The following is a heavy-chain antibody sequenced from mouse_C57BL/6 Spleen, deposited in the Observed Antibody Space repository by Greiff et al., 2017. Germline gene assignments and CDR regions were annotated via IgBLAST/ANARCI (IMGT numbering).Heavy chain of an antibody. V-gene: IGHV5-17*01. Sequence: EVQLVESGGGLVKPGGSLKLSCAASGFTFSDYGMHWVRQAPEKGLEWVAYISSGSSTIYYADTVKGRFTISRDNAKNTLFLQMTSLRSEDTAMYYCAELGLYAMDYWGQGTSVTVSS. CDR1: GFTFSDYG. J-gene: IGHJ4*01. CDR3: AELGLYAMDY. D-gene: IGHD4-1*01. CDR2: ISSGSSTI.